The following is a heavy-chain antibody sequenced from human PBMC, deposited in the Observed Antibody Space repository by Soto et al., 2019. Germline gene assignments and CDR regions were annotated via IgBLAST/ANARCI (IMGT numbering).Heavy chain of an antibody. CDR3: ARSPPNYYDGSGYHHPAYYFDY. V-gene: IGHV1-18*01. CDR2: LSAYNFNT. CDR1: GYIFTSYG. J-gene: IGHJ4*02. D-gene: IGHD3-22*01. Sequence: QVQLVQSGAEVKKPGASVKVSCKASGYIFTSYGISWVRQAPGQGLEWMGWLSAYNFNTDYAQKFRARVTMTTDTSTSTAYMEVRSLRSDDTAVYYCARSPPNYYDGSGYHHPAYYFDYWGQGTLVTVSS.